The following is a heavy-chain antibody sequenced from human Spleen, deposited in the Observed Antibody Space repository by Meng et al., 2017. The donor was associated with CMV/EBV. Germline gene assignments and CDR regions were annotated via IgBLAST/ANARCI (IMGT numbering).Heavy chain of an antibody. J-gene: IGHJ4*02. CDR2: INSDGTDT. CDR3: ARGRWGYYYDY. D-gene: IGHD3-22*01. V-gene: IGHV3-74*01. Sequence: LSCAASGFPVRSYSLAWVRQVPGRGLVLVSHINSDGTDTHSAHSVKGRFTISRDNAKNTLYLQMPGLRAEDAAVYHCARGRWGYYYDYWGQGTLVTVSS. CDR1: GFPVRSYS.